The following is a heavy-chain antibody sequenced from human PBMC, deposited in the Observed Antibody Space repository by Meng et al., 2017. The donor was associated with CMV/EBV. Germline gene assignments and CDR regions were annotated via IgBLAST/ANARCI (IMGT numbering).Heavy chain of an antibody. CDR2: ISSDGSNK. J-gene: IGHJ4*02. CDR3: ARDEAGIAVAGTQDY. V-gene: IGHV3-30*04. CDR1: GFTFSSYA. Sequence: GGSLRLSCAASGFTFSSYAIHWVRQAPGKGLEWVAVISSDGSNKYYADSVKGRFTISRDNSKNTMYLQMNSLRAEDTAVYYCARDEAGIAVAGTQDYWGQGTLVTVSS. D-gene: IGHD6-19*01.